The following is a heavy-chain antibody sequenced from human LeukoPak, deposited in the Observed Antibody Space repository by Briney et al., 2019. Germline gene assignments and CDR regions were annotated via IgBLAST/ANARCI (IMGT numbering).Heavy chain of an antibody. CDR3: ARDPYSSGWYGPLDY. CDR2: ISAYNGNT. Sequence: ASVKVSCKASGYTFTSYGISWVRQAPGQGLEWMGWISAYNGNTNYAQKLQGRVTMTTDTSTSTAYMELRSLRSDDTAVYYYARDPYSSGWYGPLDYWGQGTLVTVSS. V-gene: IGHV1-18*01. D-gene: IGHD6-19*01. J-gene: IGHJ4*02. CDR1: GYTFTSYG.